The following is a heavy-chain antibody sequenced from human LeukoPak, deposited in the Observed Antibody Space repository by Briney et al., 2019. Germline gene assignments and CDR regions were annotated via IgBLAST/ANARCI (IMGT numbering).Heavy chain of an antibody. CDR3: AIMTTYYDSSAYYPFQH. CDR1: GFTFSRHW. Sequence: GSLRLSCAASGFTFSRHWMNWVRQAPGKGLEWVANIHEDGSDKYYVDSVKGRFTISRDNAKNSLYLQMNSLRDEDTAVYYCAIMTTYYDSSAYYPFQHWGQGTLVTVSS. CDR2: IHEDGSDK. D-gene: IGHD3-22*01. V-gene: IGHV3-7*01. J-gene: IGHJ1*01.